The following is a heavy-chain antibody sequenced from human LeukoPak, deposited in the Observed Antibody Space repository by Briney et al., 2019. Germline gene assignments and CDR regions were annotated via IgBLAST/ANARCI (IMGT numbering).Heavy chain of an antibody. CDR2: IYYGGST. J-gene: IGHJ4*02. D-gene: IGHD4-11*01. V-gene: IGHV4-59*01. CDR1: GGSISSYY. CDR3: ARGRREYSTPFDY. Sequence: PSETLSLTCTVSGGSISSYYWSWIRQSPGKGLEWIGYIYYGGSTNYNPSLKSRVTISVDTSKNQFSLKLSSVTAADTAVYYCARGRREYSTPFDYWGQGTLVTVSS.